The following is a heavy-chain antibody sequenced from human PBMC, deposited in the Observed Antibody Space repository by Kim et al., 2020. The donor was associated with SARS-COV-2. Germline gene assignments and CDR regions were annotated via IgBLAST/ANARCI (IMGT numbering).Heavy chain of an antibody. CDR3: ARVMRAGYNWNDGDGGYYYYGMDV. CDR2: ISSSSSYI. J-gene: IGHJ6*02. Sequence: GGSLRLSCAASGFTFSSYSMNWVRQAPGKGLEWVSSISSSSSYIYYADSVKGRFTISRDNAKNSLYLQMNSLRAEDTAVYYCARVMRAGYNWNDGDGGYYYYGMDVWGQGTTVTVSS. CDR1: GFTFSSYS. V-gene: IGHV3-21*01. D-gene: IGHD1-1*01.